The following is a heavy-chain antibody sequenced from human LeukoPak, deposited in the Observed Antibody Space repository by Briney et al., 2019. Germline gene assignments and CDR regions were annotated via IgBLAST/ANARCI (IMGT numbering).Heavy chain of an antibody. J-gene: IGHJ4*02. CDR3: ARGPRMTTIFGVVIMGLDY. D-gene: IGHD3-3*01. CDR2: INHRGST. CDR1: GGSFSGYY. V-gene: IGHV4-34*01. Sequence: PSETLSLTCAVYGGSFSGYYWSWIRQPPGKGLEWIGEINHRGSTNYNPSLKSRVTISVDTSKNQFSLKLSSVTAADTAVYYCARGPRMTTIFGVVIMGLDYWGQGTLVTVSS.